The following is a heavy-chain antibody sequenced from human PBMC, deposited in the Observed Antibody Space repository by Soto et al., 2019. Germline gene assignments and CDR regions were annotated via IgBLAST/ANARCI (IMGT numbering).Heavy chain of an antibody. D-gene: IGHD6-13*01. V-gene: IGHV4-59*12. J-gene: IGHJ4*02. CDR1: GGSISSYY. CDR2: IFYSGST. Sequence: SETLSLTCTVSGGSISSYYWSWIRQPPGKGLEWIGFIFYSGSTSYNPSLKSRVTISIDTSEYQFSLQMNSLRAEDTAVYYCTRDIDSSRWGRGTLVTVSS. CDR3: TRDIDSSR.